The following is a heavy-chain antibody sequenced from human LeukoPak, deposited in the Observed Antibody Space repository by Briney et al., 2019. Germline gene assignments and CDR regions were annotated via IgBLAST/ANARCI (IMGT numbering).Heavy chain of an antibody. V-gene: IGHV3-30*02. CDR1: GFTFSSYG. CDR3: ARGNRIAARLRNSYYFDY. Sequence: GGSLRLSCAASGFTFSSYGMHWVRQAPGKGLEWVAFIRYDGGNKDYADSVKGRFTISRDNSKNTLYLQMNSLRSEDTAVYYCARGNRIAARLRNSYYFDYWGQGTLVTVSS. J-gene: IGHJ4*02. D-gene: IGHD6-6*01. CDR2: IRYDGGNK.